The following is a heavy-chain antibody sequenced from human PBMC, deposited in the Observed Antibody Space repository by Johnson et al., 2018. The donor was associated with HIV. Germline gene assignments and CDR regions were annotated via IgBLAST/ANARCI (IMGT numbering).Heavy chain of an antibody. V-gene: IGHV3-30*02. CDR1: GFTFSSYG. Sequence: QVQLVESGGGVVQPGRSLRLSCAASGFTFSSYGMHWVRQAPGKGLEWVAVIRYDGSNKYYADSVKGRFTISRDNSKNTLYLQMNSLRAEDTAVYYCAKELGIPSGWYRGAFDIWGQGTMVTVSS. CDR2: IRYDGSNK. D-gene: IGHD6-19*01. CDR3: AKELGIPSGWYRGAFDI. J-gene: IGHJ3*02.